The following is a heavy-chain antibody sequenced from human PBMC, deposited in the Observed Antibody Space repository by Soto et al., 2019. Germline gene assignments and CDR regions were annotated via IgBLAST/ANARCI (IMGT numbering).Heavy chain of an antibody. CDR1: CFTFSNAW. V-gene: IGHV3-15*07. J-gene: IGHJ6*02. Sequence: GGSLRLSCAAPCFTFSNAWVKWVRPAPGEGLEWVGRIKSKTDGGTTDYAAPVKGRFTISRDDSKNTLYLQMNSLRAEDTAVYYCARDRESVGYSYGFRSYYYGMDVWGQGTTVTVSS. CDR3: ARDRESVGYSYGFRSYYYGMDV. D-gene: IGHD5-18*01. CDR2: IKSKTDGGTT.